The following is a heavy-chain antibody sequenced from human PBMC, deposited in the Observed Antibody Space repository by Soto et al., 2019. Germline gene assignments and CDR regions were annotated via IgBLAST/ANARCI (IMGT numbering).Heavy chain of an antibody. D-gene: IGHD2-2*01. J-gene: IGHJ6*02. V-gene: IGHV6-1*01. CDR1: GDSFSNNSAA. CDR2: TYYRSKWYN. Sequence: SQTLSLTCAISGDSFSNNSAAWNWIRQSPSRGLEWLGRTYYRSKWYNDYAVSVKSRIIINADTSKNQFSLHLNSVTPEDTAVYYCARVVVVPGALTYYFGMDVWGQGTTVTVSS. CDR3: ARVVVVPGALTYYFGMDV.